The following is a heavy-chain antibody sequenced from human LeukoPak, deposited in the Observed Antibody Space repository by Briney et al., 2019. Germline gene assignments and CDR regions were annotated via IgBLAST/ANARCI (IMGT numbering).Heavy chain of an antibody. D-gene: IGHD4-17*01. J-gene: IGHJ4*02. CDR1: GGSISSSSYY. CDR2: IYYSGST. V-gene: IGHV4-39*07. CDR3: ARDHDTVTDY. Sequence: SETLSLTCTVSGGSISSSSYYWGWIRQPPGKGLEWIGSIYYSGSTYYNPSLKSRVTISVDTPKNQFSLKLSSVTAADTAVYYCARDHDTVTDYWGQGTLVTVSS.